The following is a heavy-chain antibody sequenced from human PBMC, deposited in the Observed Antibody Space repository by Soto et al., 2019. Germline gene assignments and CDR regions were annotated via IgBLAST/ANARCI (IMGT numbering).Heavy chain of an antibody. CDR3: ASSLRMPGIGNYYYGMGG. Sequence: QVQLVQSGAEVKKPGSSLKVSCKASGGIFSDFSFSWVRQAPGQGLEWMGGIMPIFGGPDYAQRFRGRVTITGDAVTRTAFMELRGLTSEDTATYYWASSLRMPGIGNYYYGMGGWGQGNTVTVSS. CDR1: GGIFSDFS. J-gene: IGHJ6*02. V-gene: IGHV1-69*12. D-gene: IGHD6-13*01. CDR2: IMPIFGGP.